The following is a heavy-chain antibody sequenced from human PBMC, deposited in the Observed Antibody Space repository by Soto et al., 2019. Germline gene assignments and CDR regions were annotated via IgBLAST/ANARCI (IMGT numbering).Heavy chain of an antibody. V-gene: IGHV1-69*12. CDR1: GGTFSSYA. D-gene: IGHD4-17*01. Sequence: QVQLVQSGAEVKKPGSSVKVSCKASGGTFSSYAISWVRQAPGQGLEWMGGIIPIFGTANYAQKFQGRVTITADASRSTAYMELSSLRSEDTAVYYCARAPPLLYGDSDTSHRFDYWGQGTLVTVSS. CDR2: IIPIFGTA. J-gene: IGHJ4*02. CDR3: ARAPPLLYGDSDTSHRFDY.